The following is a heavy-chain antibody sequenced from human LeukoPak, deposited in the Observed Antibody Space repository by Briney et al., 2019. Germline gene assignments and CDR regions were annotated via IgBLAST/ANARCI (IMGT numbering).Heavy chain of an antibody. CDR2: IYYSGST. CDR3: ASFYCSGGSCYQYYYYYMDV. Sequence: SETLSLTCSVSGYSISSGYYWGWIRQAPGKGLEWIGYIYYSGSTNYNPSLKSRVTISVDTSKNHFSLKLSSVTAADTAVYYCASFYCSGGSCYQYYYYYMDVWGKGTTVTISS. V-gene: IGHV4-38-2*02. CDR1: GYSISSGYY. J-gene: IGHJ6*03. D-gene: IGHD2-15*01.